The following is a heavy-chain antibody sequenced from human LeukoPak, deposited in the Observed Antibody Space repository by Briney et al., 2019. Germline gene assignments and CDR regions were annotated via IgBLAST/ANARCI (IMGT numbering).Heavy chain of an antibody. CDR2: INSDGSSA. CDR1: GFTFRSHW. Sequence: PGGSLRLSCAASGFTFRSHWMHWVRQSPGKGLGWVSRINSDGSSASYADSVKGRFAISRDNAKNTLYLQMNSLRGEDTAVYYCVRDLVGTGYHYYSYYNMDVWGKGTAVTVSS. V-gene: IGHV3-74*01. D-gene: IGHD3/OR15-3a*01. CDR3: VRDLVGTGYHYYSYYNMDV. J-gene: IGHJ6*03.